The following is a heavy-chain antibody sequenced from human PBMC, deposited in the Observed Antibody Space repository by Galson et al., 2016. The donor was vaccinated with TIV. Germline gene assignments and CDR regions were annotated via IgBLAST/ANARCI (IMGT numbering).Heavy chain of an antibody. Sequence: QSGAEVNKPGESLKISCKASGYTFPTYWIAWVRQMPGKGLEWMGNIYPDDSDTKYIPYFHGQLTFPAAKSISTAYLQWSSLKASDTAIYYCARVSSTYVIRRLVAGGNYNLDVWGQGTRVTVSS. CDR1: GYTFPTYW. CDR2: IYPDDSDT. CDR3: ARVSSTYVIRRLVAGGNYNLDV. J-gene: IGHJ6*03. D-gene: IGHD2/OR15-2a*01. V-gene: IGHV5-51*03.